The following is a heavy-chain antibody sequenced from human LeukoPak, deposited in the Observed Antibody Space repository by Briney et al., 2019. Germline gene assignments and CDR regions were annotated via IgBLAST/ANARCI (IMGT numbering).Heavy chain of an antibody. CDR1: GFTFHSYA. D-gene: IGHD1-26*01. Sequence: PGGSLRLSCTSSGFTFHSYAMSWVRQAPGKGLEWVSVIDSGGSAYYADSVKGRFTVSRDNSKTTLYFQMNSLRVEDTAVYYCARAAGATFDHWGQGTLVTVSS. CDR2: IDSGGSA. J-gene: IGHJ4*02. V-gene: IGHV3-23*01. CDR3: ARAAGATFDH.